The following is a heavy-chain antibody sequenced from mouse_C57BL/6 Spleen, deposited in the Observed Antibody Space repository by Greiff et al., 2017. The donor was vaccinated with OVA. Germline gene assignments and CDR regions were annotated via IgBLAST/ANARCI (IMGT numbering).Heavy chain of an antibody. J-gene: IGHJ2*01. CDR3: ASYYGSSYRNYFDY. Sequence: VHVKQSGAELVKPGASVKLSCTASGFNIKDYYMHWVKQRTEQGLEWIGRIDPEDGETKYAPKFQGKATITADTPSNTAYLQLSSLTSEDTAVYYCASYYGSSYRNYFDYWGQGTTLTVSS. V-gene: IGHV14-2*01. CDR2: IDPEDGET. CDR1: GFNIKDYY. D-gene: IGHD1-1*01.